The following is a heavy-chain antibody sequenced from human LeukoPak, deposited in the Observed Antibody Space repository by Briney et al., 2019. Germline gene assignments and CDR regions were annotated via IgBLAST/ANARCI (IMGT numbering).Heavy chain of an antibody. CDR3: AKDAIASGCADYYYYMDV. D-gene: IGHD3-22*01. Sequence: GGSLRLSCAASGFTFSSYAMSWVREAPGKGLEWVSAISGSGGRTYYADSVKGRCTISRDNSKNTLYLQMNSLRAEDTAVYYCAKDAIASGCADYYYYMDVWGKGTTVTVSS. CDR2: ISGSGGRT. CDR1: GFTFSSYA. V-gene: IGHV3-23*01. J-gene: IGHJ6*03.